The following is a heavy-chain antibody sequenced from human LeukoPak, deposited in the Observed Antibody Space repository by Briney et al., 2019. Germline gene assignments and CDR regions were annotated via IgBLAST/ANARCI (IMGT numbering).Heavy chain of an antibody. D-gene: IGHD3-10*01. J-gene: IGHJ5*02. CDR2: IYDSGST. V-gene: IGHV4-39*01. Sequence: GSVRLSCAASGFTVSSNYMSWVRQAPGKGLEWIGSIYDSGSTYYNPSLKSRVTISVDTSKNQFSLKLNSVTAADTAVYYCARHYGPWGQGTLVTVSS. CDR1: GFTVSSNY. CDR3: ARHYGP.